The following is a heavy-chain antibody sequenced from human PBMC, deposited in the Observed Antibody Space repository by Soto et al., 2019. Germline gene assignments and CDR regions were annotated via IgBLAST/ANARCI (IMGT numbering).Heavy chain of an antibody. CDR1: GYTFSIYA. D-gene: IGHD2-2*01. Sequence: VQLLESGGGLVQPGGSLRLSCAASGYTFSIYAMSWVRLAPGKGLEWVSALSASGDKTFFADSVKGRFTISRDNSENTVFLQMNSLRAEGAAVYYCARYCITSSCYEGHYYGMDVWGLGTTVSVSS. CDR2: LSASGDKT. J-gene: IGHJ6*02. V-gene: IGHV3-23*01. CDR3: ARYCITSSCYEGHYYGMDV.